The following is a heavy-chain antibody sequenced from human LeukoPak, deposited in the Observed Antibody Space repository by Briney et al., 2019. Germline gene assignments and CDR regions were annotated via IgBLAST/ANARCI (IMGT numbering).Heavy chain of an antibody. Sequence: ASVKVSCKASGYTFTGYYMHWVRRAPGQGVEWMGWINPNSGGTNYPQKFQGRVTMTRDTSISTAYMDLSRLRSDDTAVYYCARGPSSGWYLSQFDYWGQGTLVTVSS. D-gene: IGHD6-19*01. J-gene: IGHJ4*02. CDR2: INPNSGGT. V-gene: IGHV1-2*02. CDR3: ARGPSSGWYLSQFDY. CDR1: GYTFTGYY.